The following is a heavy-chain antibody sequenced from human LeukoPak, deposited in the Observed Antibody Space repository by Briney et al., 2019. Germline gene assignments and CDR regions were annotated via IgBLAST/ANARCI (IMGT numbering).Heavy chain of an antibody. V-gene: IGHV3-30*02. D-gene: IGHD3-22*01. CDR1: GFTFSSYG. J-gene: IGHJ4*02. CDR3: AKDDNYHDSSGYSD. Sequence: GGSLRLSCAASGFTFSSYGMHWVRQAPGKGLEWVAFLRYDGSNKYYADSVKGRFTISRDNSKNTLYLQMNSLRAEDTAVYYCAKDDNYHDSSGYSDWSQGTLVIVSS. CDR2: LRYDGSNK.